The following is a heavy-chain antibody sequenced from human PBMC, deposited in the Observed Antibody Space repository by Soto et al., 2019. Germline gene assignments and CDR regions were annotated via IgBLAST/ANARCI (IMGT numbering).Heavy chain of an antibody. J-gene: IGHJ4*02. CDR1: GGTFSTYA. CDR3: ARGVGAYYFDY. Sequence: QVQLVQSGAEVKKPGSSVKVSCKASGGTFSTYAITWVRQAPGQGLEWLGGIIPIFGPTDYARKFQGRVTITAAESTSTVFIELSSLTSEDTAVYYCARGVGAYYFDYWGQGTLVTVSS. V-gene: IGHV1-69*01. CDR2: IIPIFGPT. D-gene: IGHD1-26*01.